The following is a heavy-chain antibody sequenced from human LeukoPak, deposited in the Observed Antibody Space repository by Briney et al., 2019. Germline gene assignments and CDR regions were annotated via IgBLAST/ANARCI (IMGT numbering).Heavy chain of an antibody. D-gene: IGHD3-10*01. V-gene: IGHV3-30-3*01. CDR1: GFTFSSYA. CDR3: AKAVITMVRGVSPGDY. Sequence: GGSLRLSCAASGFTFSSYAMHWVRQAPGKGLEWVAVISYDGSNKYYADSVKGRFTISRDNSKNTLYLQMNSLRAEDTAVYYCAKAVITMVRGVSPGDYWGQGTLVTVSS. CDR2: ISYDGSNK. J-gene: IGHJ4*02.